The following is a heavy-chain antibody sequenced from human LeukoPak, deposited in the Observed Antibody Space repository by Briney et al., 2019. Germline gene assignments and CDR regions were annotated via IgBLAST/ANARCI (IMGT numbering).Heavy chain of an antibody. CDR3: ARGGKAARLRAMDLLDP. J-gene: IGHJ5*02. V-gene: IGHV4-34*01. CDR1: GGSFSGYY. CDR2: INHSGST. D-gene: IGHD6-6*01. Sequence: PSETLSLTCAVYGGSFSGYYWSWIRQPPGKGLEWIGEINHSGSTNYNPSLKSRVTISVDTSKNQFSLKLSSVTAADTAVYYCARGGKAARLRAMDLLDPWGQGTLVTVSS.